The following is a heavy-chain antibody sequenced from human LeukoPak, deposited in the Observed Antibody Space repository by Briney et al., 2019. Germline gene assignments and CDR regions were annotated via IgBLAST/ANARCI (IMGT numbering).Heavy chain of an antibody. CDR3: ARVGSRLMEGYFDY. J-gene: IGHJ4*02. CDR2: ISSRSSYI. V-gene: IGHV3-21*01. D-gene: IGHD3-3*01. CDR1: GFTFSSYS. Sequence: PGGSLRLSCAASGFTFSSYSLNWVRQAPGKGLEWVSSISSRSSYIYYADSVKGRFTISRDNGKNSLYLQMNSLRAEDTAVYFCARVGSRLMEGYFDYWGQGTLVTVSS.